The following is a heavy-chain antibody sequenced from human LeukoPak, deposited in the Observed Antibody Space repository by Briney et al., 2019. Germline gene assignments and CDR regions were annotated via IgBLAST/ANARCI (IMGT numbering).Heavy chain of an antibody. V-gene: IGHV4-39*07. J-gene: IGHJ2*01. D-gene: IGHD6-13*01. CDR2: MYYSGST. CDR1: GGSISSSSYY. Sequence: SETLSLTCTVSGGSISSSSYYWDWIRQPPGKGLEWIGRMYYSGSTYHNPSLKGRVTISVDTSKNQFSLKLSSVTAADTAVYYCPHSNTANWYFDLWGRGTLVTVSS. CDR3: PHSNTANWYFDL.